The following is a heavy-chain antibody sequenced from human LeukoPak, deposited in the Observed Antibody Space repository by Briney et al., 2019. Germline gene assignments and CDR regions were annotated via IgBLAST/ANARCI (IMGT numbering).Heavy chain of an antibody. CDR1: GFTFSSYG. Sequence: GGSLRLSCAASGFTFSSYGMHWVRQAPGKGLEWVAVIWYDGSNKYYADSVKGRFTISRDNSKNTLYLQMNSLRAEDTAVYYCARDSRVVTAAYWGQGTLVTVSS. CDR3: ARDSRVVTAAY. J-gene: IGHJ4*02. CDR2: IWYDGSNK. V-gene: IGHV3-33*01. D-gene: IGHD4-23*01.